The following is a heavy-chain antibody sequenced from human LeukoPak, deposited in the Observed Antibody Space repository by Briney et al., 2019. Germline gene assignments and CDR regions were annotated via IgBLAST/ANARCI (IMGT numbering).Heavy chain of an antibody. Sequence: SETLSLTCAVYGGSFSGYYWSWICQPPGKGLEWIGEINHSGSTNYNPSLKSRVTISVDTSKNQFPLKLSSVTAADTAVYYCARITMVRGVIRGHSDYWGQGTLVTVSS. V-gene: IGHV4-34*01. CDR3: ARITMVRGVIRGHSDY. D-gene: IGHD3-10*01. CDR2: INHSGST. CDR1: GGSFSGYY. J-gene: IGHJ4*02.